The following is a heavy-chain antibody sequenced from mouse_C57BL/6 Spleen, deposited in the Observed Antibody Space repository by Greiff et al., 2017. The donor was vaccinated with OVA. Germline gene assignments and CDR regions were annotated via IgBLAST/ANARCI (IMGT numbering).Heavy chain of an antibody. Sequence: VQLQQPGAELVRPGSSVKLSCKASGYTFTSYWMHWVKQRPIQGLEWIGNIDPSDSETHYNQKFKDKATLTVDKSSSTAYMQLSSLTSEDSAVYYWARSEITTVARYFDVWGTGTTVTVSS. CDR2: IDPSDSET. V-gene: IGHV1-52*01. CDR1: GYTFTSYW. D-gene: IGHD1-1*01. CDR3: ARSEITTVARYFDV. J-gene: IGHJ1*03.